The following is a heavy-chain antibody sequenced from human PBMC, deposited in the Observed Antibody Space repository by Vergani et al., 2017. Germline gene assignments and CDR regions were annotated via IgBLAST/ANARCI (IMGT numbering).Heavy chain of an antibody. CDR1: GVSFSGYY. CDR2: IYQSETT. J-gene: IGHJ4*02. V-gene: IGHV4-34*01. Sequence: QVQLQQWGAGLLKPSETLSLTCGVSGVSFSGYYWSWIRQPPGKGLEWIGEIYQSETTDYNPSLKTRVTISVGMSKKQFSLKLRSMTAADTAVYYCARALGGYCRVSSSRRYFASWGKGTLVTVSS. CDR3: ARALGGYCRVSSSRRYFAS. D-gene: IGHD2-15*01.